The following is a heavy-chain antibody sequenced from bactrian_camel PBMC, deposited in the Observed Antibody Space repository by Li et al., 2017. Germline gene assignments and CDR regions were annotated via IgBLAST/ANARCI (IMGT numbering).Heavy chain of an antibody. CDR3: AEGRGSRGEHCYSLNY. CDR2: IDSYGDT. D-gene: IGHD6*01. Sequence: HVQLVESGGGSVQTGGSLRLTCVASGAAYNKNAITWFRQAPGKEREGVAGIDSYGDTTYGDSVKGRFTISKDSAKSTVYLQLNNLQPEDTATYYCAEGRGSRGEHCYSLNYWGQGTQVTVS. CDR1: GAAYNKNA. V-gene: IGHV3S53*01. J-gene: IGHJ4*01.